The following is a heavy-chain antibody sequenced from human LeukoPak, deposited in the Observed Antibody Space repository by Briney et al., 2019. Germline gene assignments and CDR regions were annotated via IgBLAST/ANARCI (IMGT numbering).Heavy chain of an antibody. J-gene: IGHJ3*02. Sequence: PSETLSLTCTVSGGSISSYYWSWIRPPAWKGLEWIGRIYTSGSTNYNPSLKSRVTMSVDTSKSQFSLKLSSVTAADTAVYYCARVLLWFGELFDAFDIWGQGTMVTVSS. CDR2: IYTSGST. D-gene: IGHD3-10*01. V-gene: IGHV4-4*07. CDR3: ARVLLWFGELFDAFDI. CDR1: GGSISSYY.